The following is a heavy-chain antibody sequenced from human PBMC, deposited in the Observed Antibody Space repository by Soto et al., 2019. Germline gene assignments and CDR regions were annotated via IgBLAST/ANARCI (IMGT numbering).Heavy chain of an antibody. CDR1: GFTFSSYA. CDR2: ISYDGSNK. J-gene: IGHJ6*02. Sequence: QVQLVESGGGVVQPGRSLRLSCAASGFTFSSYAMHWVRQAPGKGLEWVAVISYDGSNKYYADSVKGRFTISRDNSKNTLDLQMNSLRAEDTAVYYCARSKLLWFGELSYGMDVWGQGTTVTVSS. V-gene: IGHV3-30-3*01. CDR3: ARSKLLWFGELSYGMDV. D-gene: IGHD3-10*01.